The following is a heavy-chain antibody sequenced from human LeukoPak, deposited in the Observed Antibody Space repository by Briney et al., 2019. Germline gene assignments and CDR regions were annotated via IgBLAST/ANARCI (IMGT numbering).Heavy chain of an antibody. CDR2: ISGHTGQA. Sequence: ASVKVSCKASGYTFNIYGIIWVRQAPGQGLEWVGWISGHTGQANYAQKFQGRVTMTSDISTTTAYMELTGLRYNDTAVYFCAKDLYSSSSGSEVFDFWGQGTRVTVSS. CDR3: AKDLYSSSSGSEVFDF. D-gene: IGHD3-10*01. CDR1: GYTFNIYG. V-gene: IGHV1-18*01. J-gene: IGHJ3*01.